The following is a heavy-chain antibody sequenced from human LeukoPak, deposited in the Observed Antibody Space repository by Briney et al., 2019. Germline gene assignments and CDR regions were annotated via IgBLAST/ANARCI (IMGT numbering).Heavy chain of an antibody. CDR3: ARDLRVRFGETPDDY. Sequence: ASVKVSCKASGYTFTGYYMHWVRQAPGQGLEWMGWINPNSGGTNYAQKFQGRVTMTRDTSISTAYMELSRLRSDDTAVYYCARDLRVRFGETPDDYWGQGTLVTVSA. CDR1: GYTFTGYY. CDR2: INPNSGGT. D-gene: IGHD3-10*01. V-gene: IGHV1-2*02. J-gene: IGHJ4*02.